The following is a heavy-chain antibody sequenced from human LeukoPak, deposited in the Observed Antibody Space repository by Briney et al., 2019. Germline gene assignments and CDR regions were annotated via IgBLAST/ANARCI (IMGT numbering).Heavy chain of an antibody. Sequence: SETLSLTCTVSGGSISNYFWNRIRQSPGKGLEWIGYIYNSGNTKYNPSLKSRVTVSVDTSKNQFSLKLSSVTAADTAVYYCARASFNTYGIDGFDYWGQGTLVTVSS. CDR3: ARASFNTYGIDGFDY. CDR1: GGSISNYF. CDR2: IYNSGNT. D-gene: IGHD5-24*01. J-gene: IGHJ4*02. V-gene: IGHV4-59*01.